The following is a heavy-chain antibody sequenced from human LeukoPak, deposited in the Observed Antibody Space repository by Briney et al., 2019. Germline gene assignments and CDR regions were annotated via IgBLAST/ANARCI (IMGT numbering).Heavy chain of an antibody. V-gene: IGHV4-30-2*01. CDR3: ARMEQQLVRPADY. D-gene: IGHD6-13*01. Sequence: KPSQTLSLTCTVSGGSISSGGYYWSWIRQPPGKGLEWIGYIYHSGSTYYNPSLKSRVTISVDRSKNQFSLKLSSVTAADTAVYYCARMEQQLVRPADYWGQGTLVTVSS. CDR2: IYHSGST. CDR1: GGSISSGGYY. J-gene: IGHJ4*02.